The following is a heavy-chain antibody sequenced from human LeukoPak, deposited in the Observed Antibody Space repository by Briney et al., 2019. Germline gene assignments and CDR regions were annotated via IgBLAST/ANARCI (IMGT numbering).Heavy chain of an antibody. CDR2: IYTSGST. CDR3: ARVANSPYYYYMDV. J-gene: IGHJ6*03. V-gene: IGHV4-4*07. Sequence: PETLSLTCTVSGGSISSYYWSWIRQPAGKGLEWIGRIYTSGSTNYNPSLKSRVTMSVDTSKNQFSLKLSSVTAADTAVYYCARVANSPYYYYMDVWGKGTTVTVSS. D-gene: IGHD1-1*01. CDR1: GGSISSYY.